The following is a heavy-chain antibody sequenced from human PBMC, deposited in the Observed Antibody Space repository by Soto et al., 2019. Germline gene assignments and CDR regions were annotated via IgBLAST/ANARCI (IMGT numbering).Heavy chain of an antibody. CDR2: VYHSGST. CDR3: ASSNNYNWFDP. D-gene: IGHD1-20*01. J-gene: IGHJ5*02. V-gene: IGHV4-4*02. Sequence: PSEILSLTCTVSGASISSSTWWSWVRQPPGGGLEWIGEVYHSGSTKCNPSLKSRVTMSVDKSKNQLTLNLSSVTAADTAVYFCASSNNYNWFDPWGQGTLVTVSS. CDR1: GASISSSTW.